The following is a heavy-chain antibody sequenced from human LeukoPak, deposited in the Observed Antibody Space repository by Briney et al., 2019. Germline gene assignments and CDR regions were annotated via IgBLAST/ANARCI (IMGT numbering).Heavy chain of an antibody. CDR1: GGSMNSASNL. J-gene: IGHJ4*01. CDR3: ARAWAF. V-gene: IGHV4-30-2*01. D-gene: IGHD1-26*01. Sequence: SETLSLTCTVSGGSMNSASNLWTWIRQPPGGGLEWLGYVYNSGVTYYNPSLKSRGTVSLDKSKNQFSLNLTSVTAADTAKYFCARAWAFWGRGLLVTVSS. CDR2: VYNSGVT.